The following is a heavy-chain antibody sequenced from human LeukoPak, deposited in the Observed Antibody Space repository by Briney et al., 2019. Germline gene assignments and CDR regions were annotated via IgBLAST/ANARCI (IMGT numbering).Heavy chain of an antibody. CDR2: ITSSSTYI. V-gene: IGHV3-21*01. D-gene: IGHD2-21*01. Sequence: GGSLRLSCAASGFTFSTYSMSWFRQAPGKGLEWVSSITSSSTYIYYADSVKGRFTISRDNAENSLFLQMNSLRVEDTAVYYCARDPPGDYGMDVWGQGTTVTVSS. CDR1: GFTFSTYS. J-gene: IGHJ6*02. CDR3: ARDPPGDYGMDV.